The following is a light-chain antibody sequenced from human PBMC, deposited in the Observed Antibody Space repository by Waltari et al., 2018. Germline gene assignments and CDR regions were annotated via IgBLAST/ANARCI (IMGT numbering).Light chain of an antibody. Sequence: EIVLTQSPGTLSLSPGERATLSCRASQSVSRTLAWYQQKPGQAPRLLIYDASTGATGIPDRCSGSGSGTDFSLTISRLEPEDFAVYYCQKYGTLPATFGQGTKVQIK. CDR2: DAS. V-gene: IGKV3-20*01. J-gene: IGKJ1*01. CDR3: QKYGTLPAT. CDR1: QSVSRT.